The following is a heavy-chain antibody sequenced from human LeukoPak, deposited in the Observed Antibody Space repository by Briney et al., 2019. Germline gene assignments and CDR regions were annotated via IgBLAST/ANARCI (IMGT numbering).Heavy chain of an antibody. J-gene: IGHJ5*02. CDR2: IYHSGST. Sequence: SQTLSLTCTVSGGSISSGGYYWSWIRQPPGKGLEWIGYIYHSGSTYYNPSLKSRVTISVDRSKNQFSLKLSSVTAADTAVYYCASRYCSSTSCYSRFDPWGQGTLVTVSS. CDR1: GGSISSGGYY. D-gene: IGHD2-2*02. V-gene: IGHV4-30-2*01. CDR3: ASRYCSSTSCYSRFDP.